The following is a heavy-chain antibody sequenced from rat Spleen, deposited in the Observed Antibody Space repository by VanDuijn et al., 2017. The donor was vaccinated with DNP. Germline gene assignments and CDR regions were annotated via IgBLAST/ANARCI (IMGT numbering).Heavy chain of an antibody. CDR2: IWWDDDK. J-gene: IGHJ4*01. D-gene: IGHD5-1*01. V-gene: IGHV8-20*01. Sequence: QVTLKESGPGILQPSQTLSLTCTFSGFSLSTDGMGVGWIRQPSGKGLEWLAYIWWDDDKYDNPSLKNRLTISKDTSNNQAFLKITNVDTADTATYYCVRIGQLGALARDVWGQGTSVTVSS. CDR1: GFSLSTDGMG. CDR3: VRIGQLGALARDV.